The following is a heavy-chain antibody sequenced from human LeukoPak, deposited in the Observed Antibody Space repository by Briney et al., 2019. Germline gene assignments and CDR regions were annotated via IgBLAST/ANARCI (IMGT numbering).Heavy chain of an antibody. CDR1: GGTFSSYA. V-gene: IGHV1-69*04. CDR3: ARARGLDVTMIVVVRDNWFDP. Sequence: SVKVSCKASGGTFSSYAISWVRQAPGHGLEWMGRIIPILGIANYAQKFQGRVTITADKSTSTAYMELSSLRSEDTAVYYCARARGLDVTMIVVVRDNWFDPWGQGTLVTVSS. J-gene: IGHJ5*02. CDR2: IIPILGIA. D-gene: IGHD3-22*01.